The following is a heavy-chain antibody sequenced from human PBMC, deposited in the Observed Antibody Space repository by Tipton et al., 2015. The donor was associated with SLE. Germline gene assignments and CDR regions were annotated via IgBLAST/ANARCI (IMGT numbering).Heavy chain of an antibody. CDR2: IYYSGST. D-gene: IGHD3-10*01. CDR1: GGSISSDY. Sequence: TLSLTCIVSGGSISSDYWSWIRQPPGKGLERIGYIYYSGSTNYNPSLKSRVTISVDTSKNQFSLKLSSVTAADTAVYYCARVSTYYYGSGSYYRYWYFDLWGRDTLVTVSS. CDR3: ARVSTYYYGSGSYYRYWYFDL. J-gene: IGHJ2*01. V-gene: IGHV4-59*01.